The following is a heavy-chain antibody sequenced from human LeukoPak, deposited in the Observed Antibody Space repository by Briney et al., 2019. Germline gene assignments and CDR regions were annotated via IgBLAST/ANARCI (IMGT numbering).Heavy chain of an antibody. Sequence: GGSLRLSCAASGFTFSDYYMSWIRQAPGKGLEWVGRVKSKTNGGTTGYAAPVKGRFTITRDDSKNTYLLMNSLKSEDTAVYYCTAGIGHSDFDYWGQGTLVTVSS. CDR1: GFTFSDYY. V-gene: IGHV3-15*01. D-gene: IGHD6-13*01. J-gene: IGHJ4*02. CDR2: VKSKTNGGTT. CDR3: TAGIGHSDFDY.